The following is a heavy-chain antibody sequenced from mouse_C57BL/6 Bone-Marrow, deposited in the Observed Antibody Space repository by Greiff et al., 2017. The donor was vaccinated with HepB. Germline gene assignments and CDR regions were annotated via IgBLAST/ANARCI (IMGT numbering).Heavy chain of an antibody. CDR3: ARDFITTVVATRYYAMDY. CDR2: ISDGGSYT. J-gene: IGHJ4*01. V-gene: IGHV5-4*01. D-gene: IGHD1-1*01. Sequence: DVMLVESGGGLVKPGGSLKLSCAASGFTFSSYAMSWVRQTPEKRLEWVATISDGGSYTYYPDNVKGRFTISRDNAKNNLYLQMSHLKSEDTAMYYCARDFITTVVATRYYAMDYWGQGTSVTVSS. CDR1: GFTFSSYA.